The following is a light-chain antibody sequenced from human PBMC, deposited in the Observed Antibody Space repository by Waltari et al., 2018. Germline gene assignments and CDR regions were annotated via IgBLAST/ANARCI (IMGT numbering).Light chain of an antibody. CDR3: AAWDDSLNGYWV. V-gene: IGLV1-44*01. Sequence: QSVLTQPPSASGTPGQRVPISCSGSSSNTGSNTVPWYQQLPGTAPKLLIYINNQRPSWVPDRFSGSKSGTSASLAISGLQSEDEADYYCAAWDDSLNGYWVFGGGTKLTVL. J-gene: IGLJ3*02. CDR1: SSNTGSNT. CDR2: INN.